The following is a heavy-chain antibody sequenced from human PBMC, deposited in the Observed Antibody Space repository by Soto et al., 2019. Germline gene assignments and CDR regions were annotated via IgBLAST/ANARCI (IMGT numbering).Heavy chain of an antibody. D-gene: IGHD4-4*01. Sequence: SETLSLTCTVSGGSISSGGYYWSWIRQHPGKGLEWIGYIYYSGSTYYNPSLKSRVTISVDTSKNQFSLKLSSVTAADTAVYYCARDRMTTVTTYAFDIWGQGTMVTVSS. CDR3: ARDRMTTVTTYAFDI. CDR1: GGSISSGGYY. V-gene: IGHV4-31*03. J-gene: IGHJ3*02. CDR2: IYYSGST.